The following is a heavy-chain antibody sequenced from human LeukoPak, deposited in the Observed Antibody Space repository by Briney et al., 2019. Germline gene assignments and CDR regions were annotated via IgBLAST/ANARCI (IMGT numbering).Heavy chain of an antibody. D-gene: IGHD3-22*01. CDR1: GYTFNNHD. V-gene: IGHV1-18*01. CDR3: ARDGHRMYYYDTSAYRFDY. CDR2: INTYNANT. Sequence: ASVKVSRKASGYTFNNHDINWVRQAPGRGLEWMGWINTYNANTNYAQEFQDRVIMTTDTSTSTAYMELRSLRSDDTAVYYCARDGHRMYYYDTSAYRFDYWGQGTLVTVSS. J-gene: IGHJ4*02.